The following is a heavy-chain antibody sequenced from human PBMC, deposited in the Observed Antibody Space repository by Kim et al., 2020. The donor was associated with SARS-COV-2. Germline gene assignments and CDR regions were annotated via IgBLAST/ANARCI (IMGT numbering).Heavy chain of an antibody. CDR3: TTDRWFGEFGMDV. Sequence: GGSLRLSCAASGFTFSNAWMSWVRQAPGKGLEWVGRIKSKTDGGTTDYAAPVKGRFTISRDDSKNTLYLQMNSLKTEDTAVYYCTTDRWFGEFGMDVWGQGTTVTVSS. CDR1: GFTFSNAW. J-gene: IGHJ6*02. D-gene: IGHD3-10*01. V-gene: IGHV3-15*01. CDR2: IKSKTDGGTT.